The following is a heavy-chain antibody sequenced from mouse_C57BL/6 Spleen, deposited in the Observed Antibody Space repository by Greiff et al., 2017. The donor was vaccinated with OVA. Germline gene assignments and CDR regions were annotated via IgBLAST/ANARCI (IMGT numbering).Heavy chain of an antibody. CDR1: GYTFTDYN. CDR2: INPNNGGT. Sequence: VQLQQSGPELVKPGASVKIPCKASGYTFTDYNLDWVKQSHGKSLEWIGDINPNNGGTIYNQKFKGKATLTVDKSSSTAYMELRSLTSEDTAVYYCAREGTTIVTRGGFAYWGQGTLVTVSA. CDR3: AREGTTIVTRGGFAY. D-gene: IGHD2-5*01. V-gene: IGHV1-18*01. J-gene: IGHJ3*01.